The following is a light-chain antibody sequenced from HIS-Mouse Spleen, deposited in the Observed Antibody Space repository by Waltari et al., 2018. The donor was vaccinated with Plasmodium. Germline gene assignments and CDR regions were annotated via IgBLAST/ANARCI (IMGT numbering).Light chain of an antibody. CDR2: WAS. Sequence: DIVMTQSPDSLAVSLGERATINCKSSQSVLYSSNNKNYLAGYQPKPGQPPKLLMYWASTRESGVPDRFSGSGSGTDFTLTISSLQAEDGAVYYCQQYYSTPPYTFGQGTKLEIK. V-gene: IGKV4-1*01. CDR1: QSVLYSSNNKNY. CDR3: QQYYSTPPYT. J-gene: IGKJ2*01.